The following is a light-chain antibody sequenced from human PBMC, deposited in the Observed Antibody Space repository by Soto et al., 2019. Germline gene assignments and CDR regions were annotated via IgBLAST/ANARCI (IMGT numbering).Light chain of an antibody. CDR3: TSYAGTXILYV. CDR1: NSYVGGYDY. Sequence: QSAMTQPPSASWSPGQSVTISCTGSNSYVGGYDYVSWYQQHPGKAPKLLIYEVTKRPSGVPDRFSGSKSGNTASLTVSGIQTEDEADYYCTSYAGTXILYVFGGGTKXTXL. J-gene: IGLJ1*01. CDR2: EVT. V-gene: IGLV2-8*01.